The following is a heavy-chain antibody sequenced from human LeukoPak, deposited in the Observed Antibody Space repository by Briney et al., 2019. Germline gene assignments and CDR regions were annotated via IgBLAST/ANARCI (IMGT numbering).Heavy chain of an antibody. CDR2: IRYDGNKK. Sequence: AGGSLRLSCAASGFTFSGYAMYWVRQAPGKGLEWVAFIRYDGNKKYYADSVKGRFTISRDNSRNTVYLQMNSLTSEDTAVYYCAKLLLETGGIGEEFDYWGQGALVTVSS. CDR1: GFTFSGYA. V-gene: IGHV3-30*02. J-gene: IGHJ4*02. CDR3: AKLLLETGGIGEEFDY. D-gene: IGHD1-26*01.